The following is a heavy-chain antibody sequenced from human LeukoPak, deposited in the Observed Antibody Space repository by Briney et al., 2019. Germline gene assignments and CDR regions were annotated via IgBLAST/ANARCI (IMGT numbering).Heavy chain of an antibody. CDR1: GFTFSSYA. CDR2: ISGSGGST. Sequence: PGGSLRLSCAASGFTFSSYAMSWVRQAPGKGLEWDSTISGSGGSTYYADSVKGRFTISRDNSKNTLYLQMNSLRAEDTAVYYCAKDRDSGWTPVWFDPWGQGTLVTVSS. CDR3: AKDRDSGWTPVWFDP. V-gene: IGHV3-23*01. J-gene: IGHJ5*02. D-gene: IGHD6-19*01.